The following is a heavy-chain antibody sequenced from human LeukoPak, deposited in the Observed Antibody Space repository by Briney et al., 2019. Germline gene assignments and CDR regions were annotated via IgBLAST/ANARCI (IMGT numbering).Heavy chain of an antibody. Sequence: PSETLPLTCTVSGGSISSSSYYWGWIRQPPGKGLEWIGSIYYSGSTYYNPSLKSRVTISVDTSKNQFSLKLSSVTAADTAVYYCARHDREYSYGFYFDYWGQGTLVTVSS. CDR2: IYYSGST. J-gene: IGHJ4*02. V-gene: IGHV4-39*01. CDR3: ARHDREYSYGFYFDY. D-gene: IGHD5-18*01. CDR1: GGSISSSSYY.